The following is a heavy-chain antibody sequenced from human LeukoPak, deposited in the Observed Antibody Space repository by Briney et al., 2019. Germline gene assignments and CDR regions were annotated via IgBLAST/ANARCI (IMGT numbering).Heavy chain of an antibody. CDR3: ARNADLGGYSN. D-gene: IGHD2-15*01. J-gene: IGHJ4*02. CDR2: IYYSGST. Sequence: SETLSLTCTVSGDSISSYYWSWIRLSPGKGLEWIGYIYYSGSTNYNPSLKSRVTISLDTSKNQFSLKLNSMTAADTAVYYCARNADLGGYSNWGQGTLVTVSS. CDR1: GDSISSYY. V-gene: IGHV4-59*01.